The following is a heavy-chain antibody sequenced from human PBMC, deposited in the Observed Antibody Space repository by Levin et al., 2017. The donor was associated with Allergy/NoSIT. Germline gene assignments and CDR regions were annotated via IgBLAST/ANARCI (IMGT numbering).Heavy chain of an antibody. CDR3: GRVQTDAPDY. CDR1: GITISNHW. Sequence: PGGSLRLSCAASGITISNHWMNWVRQAPGKGLEYVANIKYDGSEQYYADSVKGRFTISRDNAKNSLYLQMDNLRDDDTALYYCGRVQTDAPDYWGQGTLVTVSS. J-gene: IGHJ4*02. CDR2: IKYDGSEQ. V-gene: IGHV3-7*04.